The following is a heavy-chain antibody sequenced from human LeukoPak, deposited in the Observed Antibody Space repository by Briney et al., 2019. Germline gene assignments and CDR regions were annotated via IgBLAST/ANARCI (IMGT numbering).Heavy chain of an antibody. CDR3: ARVNWINDY. J-gene: IGHJ4*02. CDR2: IYFSGHT. Sequence: SETLSLTCTVSGTSINDYYWSWIRQPPGKRLEWIGYIYFSGHTNYSPPLKSRVTMSLDAPRDHFSLQLNSVTAADTAVYYCARVNWINDYWGQGTLVTVSS. D-gene: IGHD1-20*01. V-gene: IGHV4-59*12. CDR1: GTSINDYY.